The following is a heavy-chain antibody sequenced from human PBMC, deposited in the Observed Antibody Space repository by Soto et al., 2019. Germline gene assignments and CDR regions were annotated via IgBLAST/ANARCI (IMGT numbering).Heavy chain of an antibody. J-gene: IGHJ6*02. V-gene: IGHV1-69*01. D-gene: IGHD7-27*01. CDR1: GGTFSSYA. Sequence: QVQLVQSGAEVKKPGSSVKVSCKASGGTFSSYAISWVRQAPGQGLEWMGGIIPIFGTANYAQKFQGRVTITADEPTSRAYMGRRSLGSEDTAVYYCARGRGVGKKNYYCGMDVWAQGTTVTVPS. CDR3: ARGRGVGKKNYYCGMDV. CDR2: IIPIFGTA.